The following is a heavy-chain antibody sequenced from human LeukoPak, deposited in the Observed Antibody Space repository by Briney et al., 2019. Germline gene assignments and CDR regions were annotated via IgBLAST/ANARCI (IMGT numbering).Heavy chain of an antibody. CDR2: INPSGGST. V-gene: IGHV1-46*01. D-gene: IGHD1-26*01. CDR3: ARDYGTEYYFDY. CDR1: GYTFTSYY. Sequence: ASVKVSCKASGYTFTSYYMHWVRQAPGQGLEWMGIINPSGGSTSYAQKFQGRVTMTRDTSTSTVYMELSSLRSDDTAVYYCARDYGTEYYFDYWGQGTLVTVSS. J-gene: IGHJ4*02.